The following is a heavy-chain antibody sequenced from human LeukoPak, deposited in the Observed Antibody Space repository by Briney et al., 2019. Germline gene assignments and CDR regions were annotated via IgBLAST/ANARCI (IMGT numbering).Heavy chain of an antibody. CDR1: GFTFSDYY. CDR2: ISSSGSTI. D-gene: IGHD3-22*01. J-gene: IGHJ4*02. Sequence: GGSLRLSCAASGFTFSDYYMSWIRQAPGKGLEWVSYISSSGSTIYYADSVKGRFTISRDNAKNSLYLQMNSLRAEDTAVYYCARGYYYDSSGYYLYYFDYRGQGTLVTVSS. V-gene: IGHV3-11*04. CDR3: ARGYYYDSSGYYLYYFDY.